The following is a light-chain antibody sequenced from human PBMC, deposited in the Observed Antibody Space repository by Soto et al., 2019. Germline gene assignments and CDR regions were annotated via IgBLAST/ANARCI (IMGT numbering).Light chain of an antibody. CDR2: GAS. V-gene: IGKV3-20*01. CDR1: QSVSSSY. J-gene: IGKJ1*01. CDR3: QQYGNSPRGT. Sequence: EIVLTQSPGTLSLSPGERATLSCRASQSVSSSYLAWYQQKPGQAPRLLIYGASSRATGIPDRFSGSESGTDFTLTISILEPEDFAVYYCQQYGNSPRGTFGQGTKVEIK.